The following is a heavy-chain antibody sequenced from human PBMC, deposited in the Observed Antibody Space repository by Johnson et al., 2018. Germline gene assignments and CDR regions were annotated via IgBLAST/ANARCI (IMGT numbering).Heavy chain of an antibody. J-gene: IGHJ1*01. CDR2: INSDGSST. CDR1: GFTFSSYW. Sequence: VQLVESGGGLVQPGGSLRLSCAASGFTFSSYWMHWVRQAPGKGLVWVSRINSDGSSTSYADSAKGRFTIPRNNAKNTLNLQMNRLRAEDRAVYYCASALYYYDSSGYKDGGQGTLVTVSS. CDR3: ASALYYYDSSGYKD. V-gene: IGHV3-74*02. D-gene: IGHD3-22*01.